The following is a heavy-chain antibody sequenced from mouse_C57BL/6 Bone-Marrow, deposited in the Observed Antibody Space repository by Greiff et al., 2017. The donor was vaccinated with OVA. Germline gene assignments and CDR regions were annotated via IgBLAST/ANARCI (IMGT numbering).Heavy chain of an antibody. CDR1: GYTFTSYW. J-gene: IGHJ3*01. CDR2: IDPSDSYT. Sequence: QVQLKQPGAELVRPGTSVKLSCKASGYTFTSYWMHWVKQRPGQGLEWIGVIDPSDSYTNYNQKFKGKATLTVDTSSSTAYMQLSSLTSEDSAVYYCARGGIGYDYGAWFAYWGQGTLVTVSA. CDR3: ARGGIGYDYGAWFAY. V-gene: IGHV1-59*01. D-gene: IGHD2-4*01.